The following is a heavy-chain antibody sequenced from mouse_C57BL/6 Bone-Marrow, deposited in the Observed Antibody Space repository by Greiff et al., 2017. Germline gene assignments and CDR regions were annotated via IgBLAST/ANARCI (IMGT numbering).Heavy chain of an antibody. CDR3: VKAYGNYEIDYAMDY. CDR2: IRNKANGYTT. V-gene: IGHV7-4*01. Sequence: EVHLVESGGGLVQPGASLRLSCAASGFTFTDSYMSWVRQPPGKAPEWLALIRNKANGYTTEYTASVKGRFTISRDNSQNILYLQMNTLRAEDSATYYCVKAYGNYEIDYAMDYWGQGTSVTVSS. CDR1: GFTFTDSY. J-gene: IGHJ4*01. D-gene: IGHD2-1*01.